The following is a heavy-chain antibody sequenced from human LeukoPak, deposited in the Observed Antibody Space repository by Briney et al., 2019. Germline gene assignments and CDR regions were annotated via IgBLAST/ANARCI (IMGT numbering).Heavy chain of an antibody. V-gene: IGHV1-2*02. J-gene: IGHJ4*02. Sequence: ASVKVSCKASGYTFTGYYMHWARQSPGQGLEWMGWINPNSGGTNYAQKFQGRVTMTRDTSISTAYMELSRLRSDDTAVYYCAKARGAIQLWLVAYFDYWGQGTLVTVSS. D-gene: IGHD5-18*01. CDR1: GYTFTGYY. CDR3: AKARGAIQLWLVAYFDY. CDR2: INPNSGGT.